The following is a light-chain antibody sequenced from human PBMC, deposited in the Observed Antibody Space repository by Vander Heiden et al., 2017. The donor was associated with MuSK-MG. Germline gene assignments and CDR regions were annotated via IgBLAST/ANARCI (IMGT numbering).Light chain of an antibody. CDR2: SNN. V-gene: IGLV1-44*01. J-gene: IGLJ2*01. CDR1: SSNIGSNT. CDR3: AAWDDSMNGRV. Sequence: QSVLTQPPAASVTPGQRVTISCSGSSSNIGSNTVNWYQQPPGTAPKLLIYSNNQRPSGVPDRFSGSKSGTSASLAISGLQSEDEADYYCAAWDDSMNGRVFGGGTKLTVL.